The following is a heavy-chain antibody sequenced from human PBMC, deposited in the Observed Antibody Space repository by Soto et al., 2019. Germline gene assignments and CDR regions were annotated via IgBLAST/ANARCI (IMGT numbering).Heavy chain of an antibody. D-gene: IGHD6-19*01. Sequence: EVQLVQSGAEVKKPGESLKISCQTSGYTFTNYCIGWVRQMPGKGLEWLGIINPADSDIRYNPSFEGKVTISVDKSISTAFLQWSSLQAADTATYYCARRGESSDWYIVDIPFESWGQGTLVTVSS. CDR1: GYTFTNYC. V-gene: IGHV5-51*01. J-gene: IGHJ4*02. CDR2: INPADSDI. CDR3: ARRGESSDWYIVDIPFES.